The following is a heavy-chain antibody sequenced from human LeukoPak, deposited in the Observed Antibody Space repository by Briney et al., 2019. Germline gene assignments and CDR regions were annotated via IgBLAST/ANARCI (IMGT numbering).Heavy chain of an antibody. CDR3: AKDIGQLGPFYYYYGMDV. V-gene: IGHV3-30*02. CDR2: VTYDGNIA. Sequence: AGGSLRLSCAASGFSFSTYGMHWVRQAPGMGLEWVAVVTYDGNIANSADSVRGRLSISRDNSKNTLYLQMNSLRAEDTALYYCAKDIGQLGPFYYYYGMDVWGQGTTVTVSS. D-gene: IGHD6-6*01. J-gene: IGHJ6*02. CDR1: GFSFSTYG.